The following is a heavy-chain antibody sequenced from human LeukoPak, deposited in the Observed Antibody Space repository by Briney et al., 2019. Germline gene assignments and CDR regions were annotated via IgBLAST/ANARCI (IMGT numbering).Heavy chain of an antibody. J-gene: IGHJ4*02. CDR1: GGSFSGYY. D-gene: IGHD1-26*01. V-gene: IGHV4-34*01. Sequence: PSETLSLTCAVYGGSFSGYYWSWIRQPPGKGLEWIGEINHSGSTNYNPSLKSRVTISVDTSKNQFSLKLSSVTAADTAVYYCARAGGSYTRALFDYWGQGTLVTVSS. CDR3: ARAGGSYTRALFDY. CDR2: INHSGST.